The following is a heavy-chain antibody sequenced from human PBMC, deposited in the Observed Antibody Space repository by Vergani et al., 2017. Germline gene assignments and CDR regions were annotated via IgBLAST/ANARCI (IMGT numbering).Heavy chain of an antibody. CDR1: GYTFTNHH. Sequence: VQLVQSGTEVKKPGASVKIACKTSGYTFTNHHLHWVRQAPGQGLEWMGIITPGGSTDYGPKFQGRVTITADESTSTAYMELSSLRSEDTAVYYCARETVVYSSSLWLGFDLWGRGTLVTVSS. V-gene: IGHV1-46*01. J-gene: IGHJ2*01. CDR2: ITPGGST. CDR3: ARETVVYSSSLWLGFDL. D-gene: IGHD6-13*01.